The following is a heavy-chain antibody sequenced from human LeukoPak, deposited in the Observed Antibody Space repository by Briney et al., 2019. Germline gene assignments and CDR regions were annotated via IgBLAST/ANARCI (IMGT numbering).Heavy chain of an antibody. J-gene: IGHJ4*02. CDR3: RVTETVLYFDY. CDR2: IKRDGSEK. Sequence: GGSLRLSCAASGFTFNSYWMNWVRQAPGKGLEWVANIKRDGSEKYYVDSVKGRFTISRDNAKNSLDLQMNSLRVEDTAVYYCRVTETVLYFDYWGQGTLVTVSS. V-gene: IGHV3-7*03. D-gene: IGHD4-23*01. CDR1: GFTFNSYW.